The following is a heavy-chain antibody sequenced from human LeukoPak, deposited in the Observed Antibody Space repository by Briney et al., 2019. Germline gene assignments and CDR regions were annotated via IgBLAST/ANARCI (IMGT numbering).Heavy chain of an antibody. J-gene: IGHJ4*02. D-gene: IGHD5-12*01. CDR2: MSYDGNVK. CDR1: GFTFSSYG. Sequence: GGSLRLSCAASGFTFSSYGMHWVRQAPGKGLEWVAVMSYDGNVKYYADSVKGRFTISRDNSRNTLFLQMNSLRTEDTAVYYCAKDRGFGRGFRAYDGYYFDYWGQGTLVTVSS. CDR3: AKDRGFGRGFRAYDGYYFDY. V-gene: IGHV3-30*18.